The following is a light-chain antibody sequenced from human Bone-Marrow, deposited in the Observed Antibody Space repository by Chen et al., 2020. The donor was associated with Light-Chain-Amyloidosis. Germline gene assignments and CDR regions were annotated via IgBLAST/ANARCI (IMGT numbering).Light chain of an antibody. V-gene: IGLV3-21*02. CDR3: QVWDRSSDRPV. J-gene: IGLJ3*02. CDR1: NIGSTS. CDR2: ADS. Sequence: SYVLTQPSSVSVAPGQTATIACGGNNIGSTSVHWYQQTPGQALLLVVYADSARPSGIPERLSGSNSGNPATLTFSRVEAGDEADYYGQVWDRSSDRPVFGGGTKLTVL.